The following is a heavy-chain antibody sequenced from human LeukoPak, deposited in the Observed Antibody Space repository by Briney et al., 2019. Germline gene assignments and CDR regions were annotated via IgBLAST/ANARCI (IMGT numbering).Heavy chain of an antibody. CDR3: TSRYCTTTNCYSFDN. Sequence: PGGSLRLSCAASGFTFSSYGIHWVRQAPGKGLEWVAVISYDGSNKYYADSVKGRFTISRDNSKNTLYPQMNSLRVEDTAVYYCTSRYCTTTNCYSFDNWGHGTLVTVSS. D-gene: IGHD2-2*01. V-gene: IGHV3-30*03. J-gene: IGHJ3*02. CDR2: ISYDGSNK. CDR1: GFTFSSYG.